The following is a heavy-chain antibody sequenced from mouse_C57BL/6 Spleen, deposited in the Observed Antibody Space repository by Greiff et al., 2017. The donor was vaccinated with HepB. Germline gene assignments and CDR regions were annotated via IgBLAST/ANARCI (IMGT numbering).Heavy chain of an antibody. Sequence: VQLQQPGAELVKPGASVKLSCKASGYTFTSYWMHWVKQSHGKSLEWIGDINPNNGGTSYNQKFKGKATLTVDKSSSTAYMELRSLTSEDSAVYYCATYSKDWYFDVWGTGTTVTVSS. D-gene: IGHD2-5*01. CDR3: ATYSKDWYFDV. CDR1: GYTFTSYW. CDR2: INPNNGGT. V-gene: IGHV1-26*01. J-gene: IGHJ1*03.